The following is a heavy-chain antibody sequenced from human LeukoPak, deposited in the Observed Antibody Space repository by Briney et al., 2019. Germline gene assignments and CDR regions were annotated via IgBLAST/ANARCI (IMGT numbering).Heavy chain of an antibody. J-gene: IGHJ5*02. CDR1: GGSISSYY. CDR3: ARDKEWLLDNWFDP. D-gene: IGHD3-3*01. V-gene: IGHV4-4*07. Sequence: PSETLSLTCTVSGGSISSYYWSWIRQPAGKGLEWIGRIYTSGSTNYNPSLKSRVTISVDTSKNQFSLKLSSVTAADTAVYYCARDKEWLLDNWFDPWGQGTLVTVSS. CDR2: IYTSGST.